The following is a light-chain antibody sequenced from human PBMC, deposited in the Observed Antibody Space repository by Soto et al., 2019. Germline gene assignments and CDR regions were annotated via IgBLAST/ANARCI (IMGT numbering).Light chain of an antibody. CDR1: SSDVGGYNY. CDR3: CSYAGSYTLV. Sequence: QSALTQPRSVSGSPGQLVTISCTGTSSDVGGYNYVSWYQQHPGKAPKLMIYDVVKRPSGVPDRFSGSKSGNTASLTISGLQAEDEADYYCCSYAGSYTLVFGGGTKVTVL. CDR2: DVV. V-gene: IGLV2-11*01. J-gene: IGLJ3*02.